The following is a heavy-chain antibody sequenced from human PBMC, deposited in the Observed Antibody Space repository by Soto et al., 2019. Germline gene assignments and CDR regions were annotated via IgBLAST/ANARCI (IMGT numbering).Heavy chain of an antibody. CDR2: IWYDGSNK. V-gene: IGHV3-33*01. D-gene: IGHD4-17*01. CDR3: ARDYYGDYVGWFDP. J-gene: IGHJ5*02. CDR1: GFTFSSYG. Sequence: QVQLVESGGGVVQPGRSLRLSCAAAGFTFSSYGMHWVRQAPGKGLEWVAVIWYDGSNKYYADSVKGRFTISRDNSKNTLYLQMTSLRADDTAVSYSARDYYGDYVGWFDPWGQGTLVTVSS.